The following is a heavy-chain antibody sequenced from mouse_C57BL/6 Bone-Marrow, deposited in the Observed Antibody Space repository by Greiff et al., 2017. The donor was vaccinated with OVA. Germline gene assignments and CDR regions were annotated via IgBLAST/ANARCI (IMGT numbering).Heavy chain of an antibody. J-gene: IGHJ2*01. CDR3: ARSFYDYEDYFDY. Sequence: EVKLMESGGGLVKPGGSLKLSCAASGFTFSDYGMHWVRQAPEKGLEWVAYISSGSSTIYYADKVKGRFTISRDNAKNTLFLQMTSLRSEDTAMYYCARSFYDYEDYFDYWGQGTTLTVSS. V-gene: IGHV5-17*01. CDR2: ISSGSSTI. CDR1: GFTFSDYG. D-gene: IGHD2-4*01.